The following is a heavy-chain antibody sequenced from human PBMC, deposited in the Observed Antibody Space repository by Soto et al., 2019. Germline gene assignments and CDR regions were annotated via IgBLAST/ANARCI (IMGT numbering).Heavy chain of an antibody. V-gene: IGHV3-23*01. D-gene: IGHD3-3*01. CDR1: GFTFSSYA. Sequence: SLRLSCAASGFTFSSYAMSWVRQAPGKGLEWVSAISGSGGSTYYADSVKGRFTISRDNSKNTLYLQMNSLRAEDTAVYYCAKVTDYDFWSGYYVYWGQGTLVTVSS. CDR3: AKVTDYDFWSGYYVY. J-gene: IGHJ4*02. CDR2: ISGSGGST.